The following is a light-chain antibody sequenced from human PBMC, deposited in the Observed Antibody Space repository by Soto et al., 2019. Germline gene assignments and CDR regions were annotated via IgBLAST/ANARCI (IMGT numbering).Light chain of an antibody. CDR2: GAS. Sequence: EIVLTQSPGTLSLSPGERATLSCRASQNVGKNFLTWYQQKPDQAPRLLVSGASTKATGIPDRFVGSGSGTDFTLTISRLEPEDFAVYFCLQSASSPRTFGQGTTVEIK. CDR3: LQSASSPRT. CDR1: QNVGKNF. V-gene: IGKV3-20*01. J-gene: IGKJ1*01.